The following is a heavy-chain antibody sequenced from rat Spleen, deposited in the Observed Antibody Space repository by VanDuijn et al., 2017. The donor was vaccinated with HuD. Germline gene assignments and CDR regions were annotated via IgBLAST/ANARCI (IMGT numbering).Heavy chain of an antibody. D-gene: IGHD4-3*01. J-gene: IGHJ3*01. CDR3: ARQDTSGYSNWFGY. V-gene: IGHV5-22*01. CDR1: GFTFSDYY. CDR2: ITNIGGTI. Sequence: EVQLVESDGGLVQPGRSLKLSCAASGFTFSDYYMAWIRQAPGKGLEWVASITNIGGTIYYADSVKGRFTIPRDNARSTLCLQINNLRSEDTAIYYCARQDTSGYSNWFGYWGQGTLVTVSS.